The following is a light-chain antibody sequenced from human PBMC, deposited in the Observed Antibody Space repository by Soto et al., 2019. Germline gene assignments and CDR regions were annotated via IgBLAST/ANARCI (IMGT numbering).Light chain of an antibody. Sequence: EIVMTQSPVTLSVSPGERATLSCRASQSVSSKLAWYQHKPDQPPRLLIYAASTRATGIPARFSGSGAGTDFTLTINGLQSEDFAVYYCQQYNSWPPFTFGGGTKVEIK. V-gene: IGKV3-15*01. J-gene: IGKJ4*01. CDR2: AAS. CDR1: QSVSSK. CDR3: QQYNSWPPFT.